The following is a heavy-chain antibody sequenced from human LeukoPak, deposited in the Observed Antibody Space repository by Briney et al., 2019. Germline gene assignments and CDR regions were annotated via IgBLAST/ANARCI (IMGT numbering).Heavy chain of an antibody. CDR1: GGSISSYY. D-gene: IGHD3-22*01. Sequence: PSETLSLTCTVSGGSISSYYWSWIRQPPGKGLEWIGYIYYSGSTNYNPSLKSRVTISVDTSKNQSSLKLSSVTAADTAVYYCARSMIVGIDAFDIWGQGTMVTVSS. CDR2: IYYSGST. V-gene: IGHV4-59*01. CDR3: ARSMIVGIDAFDI. J-gene: IGHJ3*02.